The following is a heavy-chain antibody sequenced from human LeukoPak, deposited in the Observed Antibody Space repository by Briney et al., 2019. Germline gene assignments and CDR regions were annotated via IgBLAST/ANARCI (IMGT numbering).Heavy chain of an antibody. J-gene: IGHJ6*03. CDR1: GYTFTSYY. CDR2: INPSGGST. Sequence: GASVKVSCKASGYTFTSYYMHWVRQAPGQGLEWMGIINPSGGSTSYAQKFQGRVTITADKSTSTAYMELSSLRSEDTAVYYCARLPYVWGSYRPLYYYMDVWGKGTTVTVSS. V-gene: IGHV1-46*01. D-gene: IGHD3-16*02. CDR3: ARLPYVWGSYRPLYYYMDV.